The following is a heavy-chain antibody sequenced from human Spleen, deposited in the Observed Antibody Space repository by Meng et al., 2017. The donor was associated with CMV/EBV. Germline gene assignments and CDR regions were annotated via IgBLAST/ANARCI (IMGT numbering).Heavy chain of an antibody. CDR2: IDWDDDK. D-gene: IGHD6-19*01. J-gene: IGHJ4*02. CDR1: GFSLSTSAMN. Sequence: SGPTLVKPTQTLTLTCTFSGFSLSTSAMNVSWIRQPPGKALEWLARIDWDDDKFYSTSLKTRLTIAKDTSKNQVVLTMTNMDPVDTATYYCARTKYSSGLYYFDYWGQGTLVTVSS. V-gene: IGHV2-70D*14. CDR3: ARTKYSSGLYYFDY.